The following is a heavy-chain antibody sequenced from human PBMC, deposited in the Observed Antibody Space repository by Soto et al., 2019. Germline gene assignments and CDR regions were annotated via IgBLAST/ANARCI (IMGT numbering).Heavy chain of an antibody. CDR1: GDSISSGDYY. CDR2: IYYSEST. Sequence: PSETLSLTCTVSGDSISSGDYYWSWIRQPPGKDLEWIGYIYYSESTYYNPSLKSQVTISVDTSKKHFSLNLSSVTAADTAVYYCARASPVVTDVWGQGTTVS. V-gene: IGHV4-30-4*01. J-gene: IGHJ6*02. D-gene: IGHD5-18*01. CDR3: ARASPVVTDV.